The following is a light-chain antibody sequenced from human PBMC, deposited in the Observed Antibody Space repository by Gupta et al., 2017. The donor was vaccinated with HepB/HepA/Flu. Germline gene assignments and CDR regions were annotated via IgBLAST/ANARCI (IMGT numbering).Light chain of an antibody. J-gene: IGLJ3*02. CDR3: SSYTSSSILWV. CDR1: SSDVGGYNY. Sequence: QSALTQPTSVSGSPGQSITLSCTGTSSDVGGYNYVSWYQQHPGKAPKLMIYDVSNRPSGVSNRFSGSKSGNTASLTISGLQAEDEADYYCSSYTSSSILWVFGGGTKLTVL. CDR2: DVS. V-gene: IGLV2-14*03.